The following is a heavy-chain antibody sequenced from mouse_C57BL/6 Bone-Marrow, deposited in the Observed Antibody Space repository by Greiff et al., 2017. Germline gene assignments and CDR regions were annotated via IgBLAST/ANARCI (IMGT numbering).Heavy chain of an antibody. CDR3: TANWGAY. Sequence: EVHLVESGAELVRPGASVKLSCTASGFNIKDDYMHWVKQRPEQGLEWIGWIDPENGDTEYASKFQGKATITADTSSNTAYLQLSSLTSEDTAVYYCTANWGAYWGQGTLVTVSA. CDR1: GFNIKDDY. V-gene: IGHV14-4*01. CDR2: IDPENGDT. J-gene: IGHJ3*01. D-gene: IGHD4-1*01.